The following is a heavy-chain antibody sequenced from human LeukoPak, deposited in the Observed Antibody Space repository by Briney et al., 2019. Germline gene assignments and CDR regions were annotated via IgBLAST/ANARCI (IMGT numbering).Heavy chain of an antibody. V-gene: IGHV4-59*08. CDR3: ARHVSSGGTYAHFDY. Sequence: SETLSLTCTVGGSMYNYYWSWIRQPPGKGLEWIGYIHYSGSTNYKPSLKSRVTMSLDTSKNQVSLKVNSVTAADTAVYYCARHVSSGGTYAHFDYWGQGTLVTVSS. D-gene: IGHD1-26*01. CDR1: GSMYNYY. CDR2: IHYSGST. J-gene: IGHJ4*02.